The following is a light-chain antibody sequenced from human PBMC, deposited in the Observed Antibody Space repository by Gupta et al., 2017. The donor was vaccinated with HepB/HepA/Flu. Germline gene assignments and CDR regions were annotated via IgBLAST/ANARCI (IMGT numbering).Light chain of an antibody. CDR3: QVWSTSGGV. CDR1: TIRPKS. V-gene: IGLV3-21*03. CDR2: DDT. Sequence: SYLLTQSPSVSVAPGKTARITCGENTIRPKSVHGYRQKPGQAPVLVVYDDTDRPTGNPERFSGSNSGNTATLTISRVEAGDEDDYYGQVWSTSGGVFGTGTKVTVL. J-gene: IGLJ1*01.